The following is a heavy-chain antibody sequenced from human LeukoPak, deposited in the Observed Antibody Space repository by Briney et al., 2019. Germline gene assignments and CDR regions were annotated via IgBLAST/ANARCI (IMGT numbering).Heavy chain of an antibody. J-gene: IGHJ3*02. CDR3: ARVGVVTDDALDI. CDR1: GFSFSGYY. D-gene: IGHD3-3*01. V-gene: IGHV3-7*01. Sequence: PGGSLRLSCAVSGFSFSGYYMSWVRQAPGKGLEWVANINPDGSEKNYGDSVKGRFNISRDNAKNSLFLQMNSLRADDTAVFYCARVGVVTDDALDIWGQGTLVTVSS. CDR2: INPDGSEK.